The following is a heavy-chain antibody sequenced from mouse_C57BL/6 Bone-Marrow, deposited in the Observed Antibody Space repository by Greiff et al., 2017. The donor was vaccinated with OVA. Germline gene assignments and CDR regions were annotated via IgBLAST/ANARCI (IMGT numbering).Heavy chain of an antibody. J-gene: IGHJ1*03. CDR2: IYPGDGDT. V-gene: IGHV1-82*01. Sequence: VKLMESGPELVKPGASVKISCKASGYAFSSSWMNWVKQRPGKGLEWIGRIYPGDGDTNYNGKFKGKATLTADKSSSTAYMPLSSLTSEDSAVYFCAREDDYDWYFDVWGTGTTVTVSS. D-gene: IGHD2-4*01. CDR3: AREDDYDWYFDV. CDR1: GYAFSSSW.